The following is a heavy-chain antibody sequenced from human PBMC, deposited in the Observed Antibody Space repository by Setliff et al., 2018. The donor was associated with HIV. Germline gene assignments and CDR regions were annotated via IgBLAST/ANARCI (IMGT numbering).Heavy chain of an antibody. CDR3: ARQAGHSGRNGYLVDY. J-gene: IGHJ4*02. CDR1: GYSITNGYY. CDR2: IYQTGSI. V-gene: IGHV4-38-2*02. Sequence: PSETLSLTCSVSGYSITNGYYCGWFRQSPGKGLEWIATIYQTGSIYYNPSLQNRVTLLLDMSKNQFSLKLSSVTAADTAVYYCARQAGHSGRNGYLVDYWGQGTLVTVST. D-gene: IGHD2-15*01.